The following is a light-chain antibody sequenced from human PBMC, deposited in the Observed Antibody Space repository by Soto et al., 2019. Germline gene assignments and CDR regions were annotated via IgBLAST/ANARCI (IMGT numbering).Light chain of an antibody. CDR1: QNVGGRF. J-gene: IGKJ5*01. V-gene: IGKV3-20*01. CDR3: QQYGTSPIA. CDR2: VAS. Sequence: EIVLTQSPGTLSLSPGERATLSCRASQNVGGRFLAWYQQKPGQSPRLLINVASPRATGIPDRFSGSGSGTDFTLTISRLEPEDFSVYYCQQYGTSPIAVGQGTRLE.